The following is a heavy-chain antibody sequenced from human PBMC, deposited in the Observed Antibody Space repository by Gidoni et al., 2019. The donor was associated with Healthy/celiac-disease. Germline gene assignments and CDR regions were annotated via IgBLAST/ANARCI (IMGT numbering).Heavy chain of an antibody. Sequence: VQLLVSGRGLVQAGGSLRISWTAAGFTFSTYSMNWGRQAPGKGLDWVPTIKDGYTYDADSVKGRFTISTDNSKNTLYLQMNSLRAEDTAVYYCAKLNIASGYSNGWSGYYFYYWGQGTLVTGSS. CDR2: IKDGYT. D-gene: IGHD6-19*01. CDR3: AKLNIASGYSNGWSGYYFYY. CDR1: GFTFSTYS. J-gene: IGHJ4*02. V-gene: IGHV3-23*01.